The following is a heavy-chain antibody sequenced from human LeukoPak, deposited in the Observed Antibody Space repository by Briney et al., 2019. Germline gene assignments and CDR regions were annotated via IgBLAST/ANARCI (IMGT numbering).Heavy chain of an antibody. J-gene: IGHJ4*02. CDR3: AAEGNDYGDYGY. CDR2: IIPILGIA. Sequence: SVKVSCKASGGTFSSYAISWVRQAPGQGLEWMGRIIPILGIANYAQKFQGRVTITADKSTSTAYMELSSLRSEDTAVYYCAAEGNDYGDYGYWGQGTLVTVSS. CDR1: GGTFSSYA. V-gene: IGHV1-69*04. D-gene: IGHD4-17*01.